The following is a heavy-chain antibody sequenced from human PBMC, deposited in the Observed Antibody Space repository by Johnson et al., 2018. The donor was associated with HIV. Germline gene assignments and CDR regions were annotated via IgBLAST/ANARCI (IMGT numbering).Heavy chain of an antibody. CDR2: ISWNSGSI. D-gene: IGHD6-13*01. Sequence: VQLVESGGGLVQPGRSLRLSCAASGFTFDDYAMHWVRQAPGKGLEWVSGISWNSGSIGYADSVKGRFTISRDNSKNTLYLQMGSLRAEDMAVYYCARDSELTGYSRSWDAFDIWGQGTMVTVSS. V-gene: IGHV3-9*03. CDR3: ARDSELTGYSRSWDAFDI. CDR1: GFTFDDYA. J-gene: IGHJ3*02.